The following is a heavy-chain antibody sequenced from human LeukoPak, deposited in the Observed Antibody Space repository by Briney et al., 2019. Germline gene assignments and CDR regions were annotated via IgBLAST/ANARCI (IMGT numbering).Heavy chain of an antibody. J-gene: IGHJ4*02. D-gene: IGHD6-13*01. CDR3: ARDPISSSWYGEGY. CDR1: GFTFSSYA. V-gene: IGHV3-21*01. Sequence: GGSLRLSCVASGFTFSSYAMSWVRQAPGKGLEWVSSISSSSSYIYYADSVKGRFTISRDNAKNSLYLQMNSLRAEDTAVYYCARDPISSSWYGEGYWGQGTLVTVSS. CDR2: ISSSSSYI.